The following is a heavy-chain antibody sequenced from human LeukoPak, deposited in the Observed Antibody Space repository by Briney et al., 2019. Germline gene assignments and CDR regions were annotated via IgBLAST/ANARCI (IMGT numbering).Heavy chain of an antibody. Sequence: RTGGSLRLSCAASGFTFDDYGMTWVRHAPGKGLEWVSGINWNGGSTGYVDSVKGRFTISRGNAKNSLYLQMNTLRPEDTALYYCARAYGDYGFDYWGQGTLVTVSS. J-gene: IGHJ4*02. CDR1: GFTFDDYG. CDR2: INWNGGST. D-gene: IGHD4-17*01. CDR3: ARAYGDYGFDY. V-gene: IGHV3-20*04.